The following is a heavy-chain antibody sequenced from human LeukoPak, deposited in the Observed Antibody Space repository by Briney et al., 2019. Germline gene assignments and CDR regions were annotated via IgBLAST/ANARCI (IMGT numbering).Heavy chain of an antibody. Sequence: PSETLSLTCTVSGGSISSYYWSWIRQPPGKGLEWIGYIYYSGSTNYNPSLKSRVTISVDTSKNQFSLKLSSVTAADTAVYYCARVRRFSYYYDSSGSIRAPFDYWGQGTLVTVSP. V-gene: IGHV4-59*12. D-gene: IGHD3-22*01. J-gene: IGHJ4*02. CDR2: IYYSGST. CDR3: ARVRRFSYYYDSSGSIRAPFDY. CDR1: GGSISSYY.